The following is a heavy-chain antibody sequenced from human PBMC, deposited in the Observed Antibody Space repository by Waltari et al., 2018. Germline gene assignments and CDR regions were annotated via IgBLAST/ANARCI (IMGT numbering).Heavy chain of an antibody. V-gene: IGHV4-34*01. D-gene: IGHD3-3*01. CDR2: INHSGST. CDR1: GGSFSGYY. J-gene: IGHJ4*02. Sequence: QVQLQQWGAGLLKPSETLSLTCAVYGGSFSGYYWSWIRQPPGKGLEWIGEINHSGSTNYNPSLKSRVTISVDTSKNQFSLKLSSVTAADTAVYYCARGLGGDFWSGTKGKLDYWGQGTLVTVSS. CDR3: ARGLGGDFWSGTKGKLDY.